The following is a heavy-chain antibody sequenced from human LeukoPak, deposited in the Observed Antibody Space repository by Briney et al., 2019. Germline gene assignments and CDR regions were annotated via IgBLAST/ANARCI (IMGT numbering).Heavy chain of an antibody. CDR3: APQMNTAMDY. D-gene: IGHD5-18*01. J-gene: IGHJ4*02. Sequence: GRSLRLSCAASGFTFSSHGMHWVRQAPGKGLEWVAVIWYDGSDKYYADSVKGRFAISRDKSKNTLYLQMNSLRAEDTAAYYCAPQMNTAMDYWGQGTLVTVSS. CDR1: GFTFSSHG. CDR2: IWYDGSDK. V-gene: IGHV3-33*01.